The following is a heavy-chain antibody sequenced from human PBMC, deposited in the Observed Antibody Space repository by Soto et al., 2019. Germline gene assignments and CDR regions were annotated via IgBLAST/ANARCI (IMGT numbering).Heavy chain of an antibody. V-gene: IGHV1-18*01. CDR2: ISAYKGNT. D-gene: IGHD4-17*01. CDR1: GYTFTSYG. J-gene: IGHJ5*02. Sequence: QVQLVQSGAEVKKPGASVKVSCKASGYTFTSYGISWVRQAPGQGLECMGWISAYKGNTNYAQKLHVIDTITTGTTRSTATLERRSLRSDDTAVYYCARALTPRLTNVTTGNWFDPWGQGTLVTVSS. CDR3: ARALTPRLTNVTTGNWFDP.